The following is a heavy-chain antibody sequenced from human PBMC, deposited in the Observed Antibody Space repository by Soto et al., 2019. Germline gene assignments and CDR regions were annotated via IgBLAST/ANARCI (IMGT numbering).Heavy chain of an antibody. V-gene: IGHV3-23*01. CDR3: AKIRISEVAGPMDWFDP. J-gene: IGHJ5*02. Sequence: LRLSCAASGFTFSSYAMSWVRQAPGKGLEWVSAISGSGGSTYYADSVKGRFTISRGNSKDTLYLQMNSLRAEDTAVYYCAKIRISEVAGPMDWFDPWGQGTRVTVSS. CDR1: GFTFSSYA. CDR2: ISGSGGST. D-gene: IGHD6-19*01.